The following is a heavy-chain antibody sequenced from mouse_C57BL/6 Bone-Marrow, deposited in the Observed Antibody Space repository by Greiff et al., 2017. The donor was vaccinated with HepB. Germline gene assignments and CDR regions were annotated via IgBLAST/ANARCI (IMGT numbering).Heavy chain of an antibody. CDR1: GFSLSTSGMG. CDR2: IYWDDDK. J-gene: IGHJ1*03. CDR3: ARIYYGYDERNWYFDV. V-gene: IGHV8-12*01. D-gene: IGHD2-2*01. Sequence: QVTLKVSGPGILQSSQTLSLTCSFSGFSLSTSGMGVSWIRQPSGKGLEWLAHIYWDDDKRYNPSLKSRLTISKDTSRNQVFLKITSVDTADTATYYCARIYYGYDERNWYFDVWGTGTTVTVSS.